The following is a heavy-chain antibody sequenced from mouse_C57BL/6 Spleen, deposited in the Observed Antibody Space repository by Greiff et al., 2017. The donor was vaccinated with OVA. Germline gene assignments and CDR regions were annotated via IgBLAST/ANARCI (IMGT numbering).Heavy chain of an antibody. D-gene: IGHD1-1*01. Sequence: QVQLQQPGAELVKPGASVKLSCKASGYTFTSYWMQWVKQRPGQGLEWIGEIDPSDSYTNYNQKFKGKATLTVDTSSSTAYMQLSSLTSEDYAVYYCATGYGSSPAWFAYWGQGTLVTVSA. V-gene: IGHV1-50*01. CDR2: IDPSDSYT. CDR1: GYTFTSYW. J-gene: IGHJ3*01. CDR3: ATGYGSSPAWFAY.